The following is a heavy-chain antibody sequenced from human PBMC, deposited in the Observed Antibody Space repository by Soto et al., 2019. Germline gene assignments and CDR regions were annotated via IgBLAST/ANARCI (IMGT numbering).Heavy chain of an antibody. V-gene: IGHV1-46*01. J-gene: IGHJ4*02. CDR1: GYSFTSTY. CDR3: ALKGVTYYDN. CDR2: INPAGGTT. Sequence: QVQLVQSGAEVKKPGASVRISCRASGYSFTSTYVHWVRQAPGQGPEWMGIINPAGGTTYYAQKFQGRLTITSDTSTDTVFMDVNDLTSEDTAVYFCALKGVTYYDNWGQGTRLTGSS. D-gene: IGHD2-21*02.